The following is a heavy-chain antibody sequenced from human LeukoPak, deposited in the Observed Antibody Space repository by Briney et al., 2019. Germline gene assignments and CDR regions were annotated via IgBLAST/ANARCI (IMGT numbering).Heavy chain of an antibody. CDR2: INPNSGGT. V-gene: IGHV1-2*02. Sequence: ASVKVSCKASGYTFTSYDINWVRQAPGQGLEWMGWINPNSGGTNYAQKFQGRVTMTRDTSISTAYMELSRLRSDDTAVYYCARDQSSYSSGRPGYWGQGTLVTVSS. D-gene: IGHD6-19*01. CDR3: ARDQSSYSSGRPGY. CDR1: GYTFTSYD. J-gene: IGHJ4*02.